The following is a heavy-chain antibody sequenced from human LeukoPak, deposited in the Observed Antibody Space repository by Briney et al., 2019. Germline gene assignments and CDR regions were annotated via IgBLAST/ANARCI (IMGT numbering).Heavy chain of an antibody. Sequence: GGSLRLSCEASGFSFRSYAMHWVRQAPGKGLEWVGVISYDGSKKYYADSVKGRFTISRDNYKNTLYLRMNSLRGEDTAVYYCARDVIGAIFEVLGADAGMDVWGKGTTVTVSS. D-gene: IGHD3-3*01. V-gene: IGHV3-30*04. CDR1: GFSFRSYA. CDR2: ISYDGSKK. CDR3: ARDVIGAIFEVLGADAGMDV. J-gene: IGHJ6*03.